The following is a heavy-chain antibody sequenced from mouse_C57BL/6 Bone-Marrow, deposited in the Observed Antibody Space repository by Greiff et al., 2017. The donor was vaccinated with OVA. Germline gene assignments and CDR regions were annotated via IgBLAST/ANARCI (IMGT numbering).Heavy chain of an antibody. CDR1: GYTFTSYW. CDR3: ARRGLRRFYYAMEY. J-gene: IGHJ4*01. Sequence: QVQLKQPGAELVKPGASVKMSCKASGYTFTSYWITWVKQRPGQGLEWIGDIYPGSGSTNYNEKFKSKDTLTVDTSSITAYMQLSSLTSEDSAVYDCARRGLRRFYYAMEYWGQGTSVTVSS. CDR2: IYPGSGST. V-gene: IGHV1-55*01. D-gene: IGHD2-2*01.